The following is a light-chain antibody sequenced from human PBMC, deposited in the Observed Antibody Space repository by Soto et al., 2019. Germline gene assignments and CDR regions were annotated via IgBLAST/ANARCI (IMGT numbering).Light chain of an antibody. CDR1: SSDVGGYNY. V-gene: IGLV2-14*01. Sequence: QSALTQPASVSGSPGQSITISCTATSSDVGGYNYVSWYQQHPGKAPKLMIYEVSHRPSGVSNRFSGSKSGNTASLTISGLQAEDEADYYCSSYTSSSTLHVFGTGTKVTVL. J-gene: IGLJ1*01. CDR3: SSYTSSSTLHV. CDR2: EVS.